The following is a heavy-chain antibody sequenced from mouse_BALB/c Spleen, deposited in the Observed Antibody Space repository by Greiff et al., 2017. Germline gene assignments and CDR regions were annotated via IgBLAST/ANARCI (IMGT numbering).Heavy chain of an antibody. J-gene: IGHJ1*01. V-gene: IGHV7-3*02. CDR1: GFTFPDYY. Sequence: EVKVVESGGGLVQPGGSLRLSCATSGFTFPDYYMSWVRQPPGKALEWLGFIRNKANGYTTEYSASVKGRFTISRDNSQSILYLQMNTLRAEDSATYYCARDGIRYYGSSYWYFDVWGAGTTVTVSS. CDR3: ARDGIRYYGSSYWYFDV. CDR2: IRNKANGYTT. D-gene: IGHD1-1*01.